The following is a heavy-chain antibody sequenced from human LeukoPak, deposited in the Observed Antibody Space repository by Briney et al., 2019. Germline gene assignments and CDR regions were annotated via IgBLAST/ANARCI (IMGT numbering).Heavy chain of an antibody. CDR2: IIPTIGAA. CDR3: ARSQELVTMDDACDS. Sequence: SVKVSCKASGGSFSNFAMNWVRQAPGQGLEWMGGIIPTIGAANYAPKFEGRVTITTDESTNTAYMEMSSLRYDDTAGYYCARSQELVTMDDACDSWGQGTLVIVSS. V-gene: IGHV1-69*05. D-gene: IGHD3-10*01. CDR1: GGSFSNFA. J-gene: IGHJ3*02.